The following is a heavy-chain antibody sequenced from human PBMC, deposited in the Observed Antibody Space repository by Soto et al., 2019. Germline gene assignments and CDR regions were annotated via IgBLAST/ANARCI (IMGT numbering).Heavy chain of an antibody. CDR2: INHSGST. D-gene: IGHD3-10*01. V-gene: IGHV4-34*01. J-gene: IGHJ4*02. CDR3: AGGLGEWFGELGVGY. CDR1: GGSFSGYY. Sequence: QVQLQQWGAGLLKPSETLSLTCAVYGGSFSGYYWSWIRQPPGKGLEWIGEINHSGSTNYNPSLKGRVTISVDTSKNQFSLKLSSVTAADTAVYYCAGGLGEWFGELGVGYWGQGTLVTVSS.